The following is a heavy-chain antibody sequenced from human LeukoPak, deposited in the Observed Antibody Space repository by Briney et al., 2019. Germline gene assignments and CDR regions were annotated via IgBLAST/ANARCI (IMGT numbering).Heavy chain of an antibody. D-gene: IGHD3-3*01. CDR3: ATQGITIFGVVAYYMDV. J-gene: IGHJ6*03. V-gene: IGHV1-46*01. CDR1: GYTFTSYY. Sequence: ASVKVSCKASGYTFTSYYMHWVRKAPGQGLEWMGIINPSGGSTSYAQKFQGRVTMTRDTSTSTVYMELSSLRSEDTAVYYCATQGITIFGVVAYYMDVWGKGTTVTVSS. CDR2: INPSGGST.